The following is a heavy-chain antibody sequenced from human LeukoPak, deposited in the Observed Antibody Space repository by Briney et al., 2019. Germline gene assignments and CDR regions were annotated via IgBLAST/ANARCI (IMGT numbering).Heavy chain of an antibody. CDR3: ARVYYDSSGYVFDY. CDR1: GFTFGDYG. J-gene: IGHJ4*02. V-gene: IGHV3-20*04. Sequence: GGSLRLSCAASGFTFGDYGMSWVRQAPGKGLEWVSGINWNGGSTGYADSVKGRFTISRDNAKNSLYLQMNSLRAEDTALYYCARVYYDSSGYVFDYWGQGTLVTVSS. CDR2: INWNGGST. D-gene: IGHD3-22*01.